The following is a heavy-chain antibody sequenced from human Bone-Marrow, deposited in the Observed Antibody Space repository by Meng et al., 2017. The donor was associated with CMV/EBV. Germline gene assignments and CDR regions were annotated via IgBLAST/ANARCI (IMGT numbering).Heavy chain of an antibody. CDR3: AKDILSGWTTQPPFDY. CDR2: ISGSGGST. Sequence: GESLKISCAASGITFSSYAMSWVRQAPGKGLEWVSAISGSGGSTYYADSVKGRFTISRDNSKNTLYLQMNSLRAEDTAVYYCAKDILSGWTTQPPFDYWGQGTLVAVSS. CDR1: GITFSSYA. J-gene: IGHJ4*02. D-gene: IGHD6-19*01. V-gene: IGHV3-23*01.